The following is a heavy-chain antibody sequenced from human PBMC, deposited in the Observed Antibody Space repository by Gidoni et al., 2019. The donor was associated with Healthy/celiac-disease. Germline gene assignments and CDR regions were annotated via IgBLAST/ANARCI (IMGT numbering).Heavy chain of an antibody. J-gene: IGHJ4*02. D-gene: IGHD3-22*01. V-gene: IGHV3-74*01. CDR2: INSDGSST. CDR3: ARDTYYYYDSSGYYMGY. Sequence: EVQLLESGGGLVQPGGSLRLSCAASGFTFSSYWMHWVRQAPGKGLVWVSRINSDGSSTSYADSVKGRFTISRDNAKNTLYLQMNSLRAEDTAVYYCARDTYYYYDSSGYYMGYWGQGTLVTVSS. CDR1: GFTFSSYW.